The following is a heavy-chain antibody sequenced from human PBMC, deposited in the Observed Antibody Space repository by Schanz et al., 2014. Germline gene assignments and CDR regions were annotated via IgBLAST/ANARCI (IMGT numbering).Heavy chain of an antibody. CDR3: AKCIGWYGRCAFDI. CDR1: GFTFSNYA. Sequence: EVQVLESGGGLVQPWGSLRLSCAASGFTFSNYAMSWVRQAPGKGMEWLSTISSNGATTYYAESLKGRFTISRDNSKNTLYLQMNSLIAEDTAVYYCAKCIGWYGRCAFDIWGQGTMVTVSS. V-gene: IGHV3-23*01. CDR2: ISSNGATT. D-gene: IGHD6-19*01. J-gene: IGHJ3*02.